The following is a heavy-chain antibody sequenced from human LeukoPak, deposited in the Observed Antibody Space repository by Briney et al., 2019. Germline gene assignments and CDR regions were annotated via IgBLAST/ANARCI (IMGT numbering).Heavy chain of an antibody. J-gene: IGHJ4*02. Sequence: GGSLRLSCAASGFTFSICGMNWVRQAPGKGLEWVSAISGSGGSTYYADSVKGRFTISRDNSKNTLYLQMNSLRAEDTAVYYCAKVRSGNSDYWGQGTLVTVSS. D-gene: IGHD4-23*01. CDR3: AKVRSGNSDY. CDR2: ISGSGGST. CDR1: GFTFSICG. V-gene: IGHV3-23*01.